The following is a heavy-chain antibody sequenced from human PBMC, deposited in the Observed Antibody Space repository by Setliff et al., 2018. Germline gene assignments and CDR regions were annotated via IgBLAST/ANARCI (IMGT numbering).Heavy chain of an antibody. CDR2: INHSGST. CDR1: GGSFSGYY. J-gene: IGHJ6*03. CDR3: ARGGGSVLPNYYYFNYMDV. Sequence: PSETLSLTCAVYGGSFSGYYWSWIRQPPGKGLEWIGEINHSGSTNYNQSLKSRVTLSVDTSKNQFSLQLTSVTAADTAIYYCARGGGSVLPNYYYFNYMDVWGQGTQVTVSS. D-gene: IGHD2-15*01. V-gene: IGHV4-34*01.